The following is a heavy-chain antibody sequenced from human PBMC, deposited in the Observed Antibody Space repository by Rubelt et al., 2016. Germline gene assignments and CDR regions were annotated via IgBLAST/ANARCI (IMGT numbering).Heavy chain of an antibody. CDR2: IYTGDSDT. Sequence: EVQLVQSGAEVKKPGESLKISCKGSGYSFTSYWIGWVRQMPGKGLEWMGIIYTGDSDTVYCPAFHGMATHSADTSISTAYLQWSSLKASDTAMYYCARQRGSYSPSDYWGQGTLVTVSS. D-gene: IGHD1-26*01. CDR3: ARQRGSYSPSDY. CDR1: GYSFTSYW. J-gene: IGHJ4*02. V-gene: IGHV5-51*01.